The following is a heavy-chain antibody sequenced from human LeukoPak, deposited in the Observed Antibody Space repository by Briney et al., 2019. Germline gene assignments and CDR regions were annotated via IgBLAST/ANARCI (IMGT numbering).Heavy chain of an antibody. D-gene: IGHD3-22*01. CDR1: GGTFSSYA. J-gene: IGHJ4*02. Sequence: GASVKVSCKASGGTFSSYAISWVRQAPGQGLEWMGGIIPIFGTANYAQKFQGRVTITADKSTSTAYMELRSLRSDDTAVYYCARDASYYYDSSGYNYWGQGTLVTVSS. V-gene: IGHV1-69*06. CDR2: IIPIFGTA. CDR3: ARDASYYYDSSGYNY.